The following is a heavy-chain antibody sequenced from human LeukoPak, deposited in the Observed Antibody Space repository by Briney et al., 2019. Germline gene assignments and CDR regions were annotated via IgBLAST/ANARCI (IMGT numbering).Heavy chain of an antibody. Sequence: GGSLRLSCAASGFTLNDYYISWIRQAPGKGLEWVSDIGGSDSIVFYGYSVKGRFTISRDIATNSLYLQMNSLRAEDTAVYYCARERVADTFDRWGQGTLVAVSS. CDR3: ARERVADTFDR. J-gene: IGHJ4*02. V-gene: IGHV3-11*04. CDR1: GFTLNDYY. D-gene: IGHD6-19*01. CDR2: IGGSDSIV.